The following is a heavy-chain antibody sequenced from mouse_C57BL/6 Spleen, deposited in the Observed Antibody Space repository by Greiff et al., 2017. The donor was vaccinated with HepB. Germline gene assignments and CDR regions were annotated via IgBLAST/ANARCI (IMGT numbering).Heavy chain of an antibody. CDR1: GFTFSSYA. D-gene: IGHD1-1*01. J-gene: IGHJ4*01. CDR2: ISDGGSYT. V-gene: IGHV5-4*03. Sequence: DVKLVESGGGLVKPGGSLKLSCAASGFTFSSYAMSWVRQTPEKRLEWVATISDGGSYTYYPDNVKGRFTISRDNAKNNLYLQMSHLKSEDTAMYYCARGPYYYGSSYEDYYAMDYWGQGTSVTVSS. CDR3: ARGPYYYGSSYEDYYAMDY.